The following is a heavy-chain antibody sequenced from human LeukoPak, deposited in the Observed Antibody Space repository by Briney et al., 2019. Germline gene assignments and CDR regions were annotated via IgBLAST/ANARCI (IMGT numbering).Heavy chain of an antibody. Sequence: GGSLRLSCAASGFTFSPYSMNWVRQAPGKGLEWVLYINGDFTIHYADSVKGRFTISRDNAKNSVHLQMKSLRAEDTAVYYCARSVAGSFDYWGQGTLVTVSS. CDR3: ARSVAGSFDY. CDR2: INGDFTI. CDR1: GFTFSPYS. V-gene: IGHV3-48*01. D-gene: IGHD6-19*01. J-gene: IGHJ4*02.